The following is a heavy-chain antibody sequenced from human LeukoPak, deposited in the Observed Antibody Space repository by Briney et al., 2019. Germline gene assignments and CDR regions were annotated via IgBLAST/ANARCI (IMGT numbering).Heavy chain of an antibody. V-gene: IGHV3-21*01. D-gene: IGHD5-12*01. CDR1: GFTFISYS. CDR3: ARSIVATMGGY. J-gene: IGHJ4*02. CDR2: ISSSSSYI. Sequence: GGSLILSCSASGFTFISYSMNWVRHAPGKGLEWVSSISSSSSYIYYADSAKGRFTISRDNAKNSLYLQMTSLRAEDTAVYYCARSIVATMGGYWGQGTLVTVSS.